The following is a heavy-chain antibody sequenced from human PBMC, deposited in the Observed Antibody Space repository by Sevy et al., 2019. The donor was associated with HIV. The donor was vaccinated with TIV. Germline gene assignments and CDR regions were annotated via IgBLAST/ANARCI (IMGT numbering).Heavy chain of an antibody. Sequence: GGSLRLSCAASGFTFSDYYMSWIRQAPGKGLEWVSYISSSSSYTNYADPVKGRFTISRDNAKNSLYLQMNSLRAEDTAVYYCARARTGTTHYWGQGTLVTVSS. CDR3: ARARTGTTHY. D-gene: IGHD1-7*01. V-gene: IGHV3-11*06. CDR1: GFTFSDYY. J-gene: IGHJ4*02. CDR2: ISSSSSYT.